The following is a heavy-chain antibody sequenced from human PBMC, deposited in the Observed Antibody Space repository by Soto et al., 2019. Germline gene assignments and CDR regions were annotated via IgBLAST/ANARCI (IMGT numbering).Heavy chain of an antibody. V-gene: IGHV4-34*01. CDR1: GGSFSGYY. Sequence: SETLSLTCAVYGGSFSGYYWSWIRQPPGKGLEWIGEINHSGSTDYNPSLKGRVTISVDTSKNQFSLKLRSVTAADTAVYYCARVGGVAARTFDYWGQGTLVTVSS. CDR3: ARVGGVAARTFDY. J-gene: IGHJ4*02. D-gene: IGHD6-6*01. CDR2: INHSGST.